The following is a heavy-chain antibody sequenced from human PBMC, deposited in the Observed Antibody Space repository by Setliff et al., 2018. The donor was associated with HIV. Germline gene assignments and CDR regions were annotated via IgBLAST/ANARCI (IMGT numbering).Heavy chain of an antibody. CDR3: AKEGNSVDNWLDP. J-gene: IGHJ5*02. D-gene: IGHD1-26*01. V-gene: IGHV4-31*02. Sequence: SETLSLTCTVSGDPIFIGGYYWSWIRQHPGGGLEWIGYIYHTGKTYYNPSLQSRIIMSLDMSQNQFSLKLSSVTAADTAVYYCAKEGNSVDNWLDPWGPGTLVSVSS. CDR1: GDPIFIGGYY. CDR2: IYHTGKT.